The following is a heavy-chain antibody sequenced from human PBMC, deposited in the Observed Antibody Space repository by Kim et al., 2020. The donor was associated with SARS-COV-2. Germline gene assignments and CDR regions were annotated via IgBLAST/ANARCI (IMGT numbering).Heavy chain of an antibody. J-gene: IGHJ6*03. CDR3: ARVAARLPLYYYYMDV. CDR2: IYYSGST. CDR1: GGSISSYY. V-gene: IGHV4-59*01. D-gene: IGHD5-18*01. Sequence: SETLSLTCTVSGGSISSYYWSWIRQPPGKGLEWIGYIYYSGSTNYNPSLKSRVTISVDTSKNQFSLKLSSVTAADTAVYYCARVAARLPLYYYYMDVWGKGTTVTGSS.